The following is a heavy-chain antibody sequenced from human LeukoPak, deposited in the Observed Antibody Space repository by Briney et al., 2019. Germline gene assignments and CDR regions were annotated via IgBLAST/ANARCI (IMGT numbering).Heavy chain of an antibody. D-gene: IGHD3-10*01. Sequence: GASVKVSCKASGYTFTNYPIHWVRQAPGQRLEWMGWINAGNGNTKYSQKFQGRVSITRDTSATTAYMELSSLRSEDTAVHYCARVGLLWFGELLEIWGQGTMVTVSS. CDR2: INAGNGNT. CDR3: ARVGLLWFGELLEI. V-gene: IGHV1-3*01. CDR1: GYTFTNYP. J-gene: IGHJ3*02.